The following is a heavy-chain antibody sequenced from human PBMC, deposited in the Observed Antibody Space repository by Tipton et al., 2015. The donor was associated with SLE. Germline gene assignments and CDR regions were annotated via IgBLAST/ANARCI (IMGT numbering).Heavy chain of an antibody. D-gene: IGHD6-13*01. V-gene: IGHV4-34*01. Sequence: TLSLTCAVYGVSFRGHYWGWIRQPPGKGLEWIGEINQSGSTNYNPSLKSRLIMSVDASKNQFSLKLSSVTAADAAIYYCAGAVGTAAGLMDYWGQGTLVTVSS. CDR3: AGAVGTAAGLMDY. J-gene: IGHJ4*02. CDR1: GVSFRGHY. CDR2: INQSGST.